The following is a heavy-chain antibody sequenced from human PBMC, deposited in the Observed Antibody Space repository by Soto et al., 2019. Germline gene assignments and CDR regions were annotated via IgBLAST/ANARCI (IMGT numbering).Heavy chain of an antibody. Sequence: PGGSLRLSCAASGLTLSKAWMSWVRQIPWKGLEWLGRLKSKADGGTTEYPATVKGRFTISRDDSKNTLYLQMNSLKTEDTAVYYCTTGTSSGYYEYYFDYWGQGTLVTVSS. V-gene: IGHV3-15*01. CDR3: TTGTSSGYYEYYFDY. J-gene: IGHJ4*02. CDR2: LKSKADGGTT. D-gene: IGHD3-22*01. CDR1: GLTLSKAW.